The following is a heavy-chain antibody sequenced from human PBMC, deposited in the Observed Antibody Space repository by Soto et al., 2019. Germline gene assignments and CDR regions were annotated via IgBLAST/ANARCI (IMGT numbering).Heavy chain of an antibody. CDR2: ISDSGSSI. CDR3: ARDTAFINSGFFDA. D-gene: IGHD3-22*01. V-gene: IGHV3-11*01. CDR1: GFTFSDYY. Sequence: QVQLVESGGGLVKPGGSLRLSCAASGFTFSDYYMNWIRQAPGKGLEWVSYISDSGSSIFYADSVKGRFTISRDSARKSLYLPMNSLRVEDTAVYYCARDTAFINSGFFDAWGQGTLVTVSS. J-gene: IGHJ5*02.